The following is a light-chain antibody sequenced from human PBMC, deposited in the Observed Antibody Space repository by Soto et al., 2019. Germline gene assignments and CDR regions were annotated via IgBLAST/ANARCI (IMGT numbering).Light chain of an antibody. Sequence: DIQMTQSPSTLSASVGDRVTITCRASQSISSWLAWYQQKPGKAPKLLIYDASSLESGVPSRFSGSGSGTEFTLTISSLQPDDFATYYCQQYNSYVYPFGQGTKLEIK. CDR2: DAS. CDR3: QQYNSYVYP. V-gene: IGKV1-5*01. CDR1: QSISSW. J-gene: IGKJ2*01.